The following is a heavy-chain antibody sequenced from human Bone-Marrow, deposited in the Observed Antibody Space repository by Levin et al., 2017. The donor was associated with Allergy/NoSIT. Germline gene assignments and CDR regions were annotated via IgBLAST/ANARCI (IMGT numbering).Heavy chain of an antibody. D-gene: IGHD2-2*01. CDR2: FSPSREDT. J-gene: IGHJ6*02. V-gene: IGHV1-46*01. Sequence: KAGESLKISCQASGYSFTSYPIHWVRQAPGQGLEWMGIFSPSREDTRYGKKFQGRVTMTGDTATSTVSMELTSLRPEDTAVYFCARAVGRDIMVVPGNIRKYSFALDVWGQGTTVTVSS. CDR1: GYSFTSYP. CDR3: ARAVGRDIMVVPGNIRKYSFALDV.